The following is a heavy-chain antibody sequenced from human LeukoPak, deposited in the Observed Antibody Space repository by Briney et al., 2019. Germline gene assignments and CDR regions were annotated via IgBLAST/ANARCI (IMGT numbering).Heavy chain of an antibody. Sequence: PGGSLRLSCAASGFTFSSYSMNWVRQAPGKGLEWVSSISSSSSYIYYADSVKGRFTISRDNAKNSLYLQMNSLRAEDTAVYYCASFGGTAWGFDYWGQGTLVTVSS. D-gene: IGHD1-1*01. CDR1: GFTFSSYS. V-gene: IGHV3-21*01. CDR3: ASFGGTAWGFDY. CDR2: ISSSSSYI. J-gene: IGHJ4*02.